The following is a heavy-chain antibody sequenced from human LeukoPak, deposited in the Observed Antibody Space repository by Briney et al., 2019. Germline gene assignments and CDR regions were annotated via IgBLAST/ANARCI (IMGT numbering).Heavy chain of an antibody. V-gene: IGHV3-21*04. J-gene: IGHJ5*02. Sequence: GGSLRLSCAASGFTFSSYSMNWVRQAPGKGLEWVSSISSSSSYIYYADSVKGRFTISRDNAKNSLYLQMNSLRAEDTAVYYCARGHLQAPVYSTRWYRASNWFDPWGQGTLVTVSS. CDR2: ISSSSSYI. D-gene: IGHD6-13*01. CDR1: GFTFSSYS. CDR3: ARGHLQAPVYSTRWYRASNWFDP.